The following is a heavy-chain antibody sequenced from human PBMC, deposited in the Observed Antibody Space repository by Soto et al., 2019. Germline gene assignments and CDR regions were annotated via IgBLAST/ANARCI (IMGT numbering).Heavy chain of an antibody. CDR1: GFTFSSYA. CDR2: ISYDGSNK. J-gene: IGHJ4*02. V-gene: IGHV3-30-3*01. CDR3: ARDLESSLPSDY. Sequence: GGSLRLSCAASGFTFSSYAMHWVRQAPGKGLEWVAVISYDGSNKYYADSVKGRFTISRDNSKNTLYLQMNSLRAEDTAVYYCARDLESSLPSDYWGQGTLVTVSS. D-gene: IGHD6-6*01.